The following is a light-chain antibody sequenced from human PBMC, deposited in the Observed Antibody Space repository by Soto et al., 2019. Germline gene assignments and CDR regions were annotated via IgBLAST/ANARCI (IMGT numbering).Light chain of an antibody. CDR1: QGIGND. CDR3: LHHYNYPLT. V-gene: IGKV1-17*01. CDR2: SAS. J-gene: IGKJ4*01. Sequence: DIQMTQFPSSLSASVGDRVTITCRASQGIGNDLGCYQHKPGKAPKRLIFSASTLDSGVPSRFSGGGFGTEFTLTISSLQPEDFATYYCLHHYNYPLTLGGGTKVEIK.